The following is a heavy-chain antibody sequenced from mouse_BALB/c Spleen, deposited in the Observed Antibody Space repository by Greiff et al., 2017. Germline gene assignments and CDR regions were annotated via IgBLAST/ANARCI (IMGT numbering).Heavy chain of an antibody. J-gene: IGHJ1*01. CDR1: GYAFSSYW. D-gene: IGHD4-1*01. CDR3: ARSGTYFDV. V-gene: IGHV1-80*01. Sequence: LVESGAELVRPGSSVKISCKASGYAFSSYWMNWVKQRPGQGLEWIGQIYPGDGDTNYNGKFKGKATLTADKSSSTAYMQLSSLTSEDSAVYFCARSGTYFDVWGAGTTVTVSS. CDR2: IYPGDGDT.